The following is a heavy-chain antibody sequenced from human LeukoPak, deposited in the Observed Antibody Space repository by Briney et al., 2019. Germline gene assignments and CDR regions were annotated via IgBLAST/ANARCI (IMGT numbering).Heavy chain of an antibody. V-gene: IGHV4-59*01. CDR3: ARDERIAVAGTLWYH. CDR1: VGSISSYY. J-gene: IGHJ4*02. CDR2: IYYSGST. Sequence: SETLSLTCTVSVGSISSYYWSWIRQPPGKELEWIGYIYYSGSTNYNTSLKSRVTISVDPSKNQFSLELSSVTAADTAVYYCARDERIAVAGTLWYHWGQGTLVTVSS. D-gene: IGHD6-19*01.